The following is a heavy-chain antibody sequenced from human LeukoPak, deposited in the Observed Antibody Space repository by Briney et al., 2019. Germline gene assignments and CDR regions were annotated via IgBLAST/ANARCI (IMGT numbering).Heavy chain of an antibody. Sequence: GGSLRLSCAAFGFTFRDYLMNWVRQAPGKGLEWVAVISSDEINEYYADSVKGRFTISRDNSKNTLYLQINSLRGEDTAVYYCAKGGYYYDSSGFDYWGQGTLVTVSS. CDR2: ISSDEINE. D-gene: IGHD3-22*01. CDR3: AKGGYYYDSSGFDY. CDR1: GFTFRDYL. V-gene: IGHV3-30*18. J-gene: IGHJ4*02.